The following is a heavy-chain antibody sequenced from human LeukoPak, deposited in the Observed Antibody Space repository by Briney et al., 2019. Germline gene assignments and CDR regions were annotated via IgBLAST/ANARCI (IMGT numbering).Heavy chain of an antibody. CDR1: GFTFSVYA. CDR2: IYVDGTT. D-gene: IGHD1-14*01. V-gene: IGHV3-66*01. Sequence: GGSLRLSCATSGFTFSVYAMSWVRQAPGKGLEWVSVIYVDGTTYYADSVKGRFTISRDNSKNTLYLQMNSLRADDTAVYFCARDVSNRHLDCWGQETLVTVSS. CDR3: ARDVSNRHLDC. J-gene: IGHJ4*02.